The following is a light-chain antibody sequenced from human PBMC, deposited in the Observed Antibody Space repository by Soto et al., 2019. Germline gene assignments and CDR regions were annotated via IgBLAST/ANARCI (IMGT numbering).Light chain of an antibody. CDR1: QGISSY. CDR2: AAS. J-gene: IGKJ5*01. Sequence: IQRTQSPSSLSASVGDRVTITCRASQGISSYLDWYQQKPGKAPKLLIYAASSLQSGVPSRFSGSGAGTDFTLTISSLQPEDVAACYGQQGYSTPTITVGLRARLEFK. CDR3: QQGYSTPTIT. V-gene: IGKV1-39*01.